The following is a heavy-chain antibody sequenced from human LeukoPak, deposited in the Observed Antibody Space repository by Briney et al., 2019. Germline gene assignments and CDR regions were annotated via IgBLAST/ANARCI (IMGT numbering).Heavy chain of an antibody. CDR2: INSEGSST. J-gene: IGHJ4*02. V-gene: IGHV3-74*01. CDR3: GRVLDYYESSLTRY. D-gene: IGHD3-22*01. Sequence: GGSLRLSCAASGFSFSNYWMHWVRQAPGKGLVWVSRINSEGSSTSYADSVKGRFTISRDNAKNTLYLQMNSLRGEDTAVYYCGRVLDYYESSLTRYWGQGTLVTVSS. CDR1: GFSFSNYW.